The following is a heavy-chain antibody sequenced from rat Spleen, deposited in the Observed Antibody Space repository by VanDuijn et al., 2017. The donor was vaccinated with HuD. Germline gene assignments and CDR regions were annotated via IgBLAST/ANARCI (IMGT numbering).Heavy chain of an antibody. Sequence: EVPLVESGGGLVQPGRSLKLSCAASGFTFSTFPMAWVRQAPKKGLEWVASISISGGGNTYYRDSVKGRFTISRDNAKNTQYLQMDSLRSEDTATYYCARLPGYNWYFDFWGPGTMVTVSS. CDR3: ARLPGYNWYFDF. CDR2: ISISGGGNT. V-gene: IGHV5S13*01. J-gene: IGHJ1*01. D-gene: IGHD1-4*01. CDR1: GFTFSTFP.